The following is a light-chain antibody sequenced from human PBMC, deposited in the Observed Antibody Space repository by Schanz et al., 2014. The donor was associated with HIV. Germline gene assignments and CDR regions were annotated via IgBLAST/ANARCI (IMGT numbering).Light chain of an antibody. J-gene: IGLJ3*02. V-gene: IGLV2-14*01. CDR2: DVS. CDR1: SSDVGAYNS. CDR3: SSYTTNGTWL. Sequence: QSALTQPASVSGSPGQSITISCTGTSSDVGAYNSVSWFQQYPGKAPKLIIYDVSNRPSGSSNRFSGSKSGSTASLAIFGLQAEDEADYYCSSYTTNGTWLFGGGTKLTVL.